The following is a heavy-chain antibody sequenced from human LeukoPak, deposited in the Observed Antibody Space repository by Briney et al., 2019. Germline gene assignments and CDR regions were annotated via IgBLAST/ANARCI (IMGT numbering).Heavy chain of an antibody. CDR1: GFTFDDYA. V-gene: IGHV3-9*03. CDR2: ISWNSGSI. J-gene: IGHJ4*02. CDR3: AKDSGYDPHYYFDY. D-gene: IGHD5-12*01. Sequence: GRSLRLSCAASGFTFDDYAMHWVRQAPGKGLEWVSGISWNSGSIGYADSVKGRFTISRDNAKNSLYLQMNSLRAEDMTLYYCAKDSGYDPHYYFDYWGQGTLVTVSS.